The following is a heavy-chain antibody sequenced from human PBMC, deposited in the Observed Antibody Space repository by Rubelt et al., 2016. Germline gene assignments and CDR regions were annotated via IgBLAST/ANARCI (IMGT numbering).Heavy chain of an antibody. CDR2: ISAYNGNT. Sequence: QVQLVQSGAEVKKPGASVKVSCKASGYTFTSYGISWVRQAPGQGLEWMGWISAYNGNTNYAQKVQGRVTMTTDTSTSTAYMELRSLRSDDTAVYYCARDLPPFRRYNWNVPLDYWGQGTLVTVSS. CDR3: ARDLPPFRRYNWNVPLDY. J-gene: IGHJ4*02. D-gene: IGHD1-20*01. CDR1: GYTFTSYG. V-gene: IGHV1-18*01.